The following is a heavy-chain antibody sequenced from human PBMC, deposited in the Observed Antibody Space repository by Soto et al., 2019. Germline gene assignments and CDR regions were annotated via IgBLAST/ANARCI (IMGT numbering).Heavy chain of an antibody. CDR3: ARVKGYDILTGYRYYYGMDV. CDR2: IYYSGST. Sequence: SETLSLTCTVSGGSISSGGYYWSWIRQHPGKGLEWIGYIYYSGSTYYNPSLKSRVTISVDTSKNQFSLKLSSVTAADTAVYYCARVKGYDILTGYRYYYGMDVWGQGTTVTVSS. D-gene: IGHD3-9*01. V-gene: IGHV4-31*03. J-gene: IGHJ6*02. CDR1: GGSISSGGYY.